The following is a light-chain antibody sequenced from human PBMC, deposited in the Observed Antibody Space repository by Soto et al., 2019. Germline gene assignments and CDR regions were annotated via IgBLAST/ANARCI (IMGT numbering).Light chain of an antibody. CDR1: QSISSY. J-gene: IGKJ5*01. CDR3: QQRYSTPYT. V-gene: IGKV1-39*01. CDR2: AAS. Sequence: DIQMTQSPSSLSASVGDRVTITCRASQSISSYLNWYQQKPGKAPKLLIYAASSLQSGVPSRFSGSGSGTDFTLTISSLQPEDFATYYCQQRYSTPYTFGQGTRPEIK.